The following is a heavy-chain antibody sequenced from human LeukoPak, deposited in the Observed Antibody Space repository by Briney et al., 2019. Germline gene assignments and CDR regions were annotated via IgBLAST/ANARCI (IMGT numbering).Heavy chain of an antibody. J-gene: IGHJ4*02. V-gene: IGHV3-7*01. Sequence: GGSLRLSCAASGFTFSSYWMSWVRQAPGKGLEWVANIKQDGSEKYYVDSVKGRFTISRDNAKNSLYLQMNSLRAEDMAVYYCARPRQVAATPVDLGPFFDYWGQGTLVTVSS. CDR3: ARPRQVAATPVDLGPFFDY. D-gene: IGHD2-15*01. CDR2: IKQDGSEK. CDR1: GFTFSSYW.